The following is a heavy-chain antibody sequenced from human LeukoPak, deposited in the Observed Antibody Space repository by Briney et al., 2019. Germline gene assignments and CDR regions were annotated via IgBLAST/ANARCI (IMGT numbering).Heavy chain of an antibody. V-gene: IGHV3-33*06. D-gene: IGHD5-18*01. J-gene: IGHJ4*02. CDR1: GFAFDNSC. CDR2: IWYDGSNK. CDR3: AKDYIGYSYGIFHY. Sequence: GGSLRLSCATSGFAFDNSCMNWVRQAPGKGLEWVAVIWYDGSNKYYADSVKGRFTISRDNSKNTLYLQMNSLRAEDTAVYYCAKDYIGYSYGIFHYWGQGTLVTVSS.